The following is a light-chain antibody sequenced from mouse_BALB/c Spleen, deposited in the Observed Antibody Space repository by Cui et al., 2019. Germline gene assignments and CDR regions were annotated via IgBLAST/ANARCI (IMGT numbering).Light chain of an antibody. CDR2: DTS. CDR1: QDISSN. J-gene: IGKJ4*01. Sequence: DIPMTQSPSSLSSSLGERVSITCRASQDISSNLDWLQQKPGRTIKRLIYDTSSLDDGVPKRFSGSRSGADYSLTISSLESEDFVDYYCLQYASSPFTFGSGTKLEIK. CDR3: LQYASSPFT. V-gene: IGKV9-120*02.